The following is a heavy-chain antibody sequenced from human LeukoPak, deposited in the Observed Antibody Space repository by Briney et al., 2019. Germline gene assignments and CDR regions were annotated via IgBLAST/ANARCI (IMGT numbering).Heavy chain of an antibody. CDR2: INPSGGSA. V-gene: IGHV1-46*01. CDR3: ARGPGRYYFDY. J-gene: IGHJ4*02. CDR1: GYTFTNYY. Sequence: ASVKVSCKASGYTFTNYYMHWVRQAPGQGLEWTGIINPSGGSATYAQKFQGRVTMTRDTSTSTVYMELSSLRSEDTALYYCARGPGRYYFDYWGQGTLVTVSS.